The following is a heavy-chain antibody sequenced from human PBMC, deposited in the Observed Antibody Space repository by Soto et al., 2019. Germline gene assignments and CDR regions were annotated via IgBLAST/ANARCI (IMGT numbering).Heavy chain of an antibody. CDR3: ERSYYDFWSGYLAPGGFDY. Sequence: QVQLVQSGAEVKKPGSSVKVSCKASGGTFSSYAISWVRQAPGQGLEWMGGIIPIFGTANYAQKFQGRVTITADKSTSTAYMELSSLRYEDTAVYYCERSYYDFWSGYLAPGGFDYWGQGTLVTVSS. CDR1: GGTFSSYA. J-gene: IGHJ4*02. V-gene: IGHV1-69*06. D-gene: IGHD3-3*01. CDR2: IIPIFGTA.